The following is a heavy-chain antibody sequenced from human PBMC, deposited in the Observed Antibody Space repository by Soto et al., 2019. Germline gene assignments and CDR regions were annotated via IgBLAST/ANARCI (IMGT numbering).Heavy chain of an antibody. D-gene: IGHD1-26*01. V-gene: IGHV3-7*01. J-gene: IGHJ4*02. Sequence: EVQLVESGGGLVQPGGSLRLSCAASGFTFSSYWMSWVRQAPGKGLECVANINQDGSGKYYVDSVKGRFTISRDNAKNSLSLQMNSLRAEDTAVYYCAVQGATFDYWCQGTLVTVSS. CDR1: GFTFSSYW. CDR3: AVQGATFDY. CDR2: INQDGSGK.